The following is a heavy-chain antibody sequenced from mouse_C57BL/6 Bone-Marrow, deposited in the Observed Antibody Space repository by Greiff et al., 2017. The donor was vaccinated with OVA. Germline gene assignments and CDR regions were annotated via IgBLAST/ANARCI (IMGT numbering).Heavy chain of an antibody. Sequence: QVQLKQPGAELVRPGSSVKLSCKASGYTFTSYWMHWVKQRPIQGLEWIGNIDPSDSETHYNQQFKDKATLTVDKSSSTAYMQLSSLTSEDSAVYYCARSITTVVATRFYYAMDYWGQGTSVTVSS. J-gene: IGHJ4*01. CDR3: ARSITTVVATRFYYAMDY. CDR1: GYTFTSYW. CDR2: IDPSDSET. D-gene: IGHD1-1*01. V-gene: IGHV1-52*01.